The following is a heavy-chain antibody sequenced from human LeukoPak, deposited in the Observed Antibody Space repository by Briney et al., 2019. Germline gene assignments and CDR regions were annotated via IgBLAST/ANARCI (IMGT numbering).Heavy chain of an antibody. J-gene: IGHJ5*02. CDR3: ARDPTSITPFDP. CDR1: GGTFSSYA. V-gene: IGHV1-18*01. D-gene: IGHD3-10*01. Sequence: ASVKVSCKASGGTFSSYAISWVRQAPGQGLEWMGWISAYNGNINYAQKLQGRVTMTTDTSTSTAYMELRSLRSDDTAVYYCARDPTSITPFDPWGQGTLVTVSS. CDR2: ISAYNGNI.